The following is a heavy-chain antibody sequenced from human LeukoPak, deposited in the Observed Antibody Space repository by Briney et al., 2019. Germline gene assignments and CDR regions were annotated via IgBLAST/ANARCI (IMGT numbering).Heavy chain of an antibody. V-gene: IGHV3-7*03. CDR2: TNKDGSEK. D-gene: IGHD1-1*01. CDR3: VRDGNDGLNDWEY. CDR1: GFIFTDYW. J-gene: IGHJ1*01. Sequence: GGSLRLSCEASGFIFTDYWMIWARQAPGKGLEWVANTNKDGSEKWYVDSVKGRFTISRDNAKNSLYLQMNSLKAGDTALYYCVRDGNDGLNDWEYWGQGALVTVSS.